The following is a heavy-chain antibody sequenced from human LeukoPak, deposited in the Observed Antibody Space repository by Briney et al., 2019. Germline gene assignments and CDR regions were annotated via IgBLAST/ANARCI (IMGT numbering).Heavy chain of an antibody. J-gene: IGHJ5*02. V-gene: IGHV4-61*02. CDR2: IYTRGST. CDR3: ARVGYSYGWDWFDP. Sequence: SQTLSLTCTVSAGSISSGSYYWSWIRQPAGKGLEWIGRIYTRGSTNYNPSLKSRVTISVDTSKNQFSLKLSSVTAADTAVYYCARVGYSYGWDWFDPWGQGTLVTVSS. CDR1: AGSISSGSYY. D-gene: IGHD5-18*01.